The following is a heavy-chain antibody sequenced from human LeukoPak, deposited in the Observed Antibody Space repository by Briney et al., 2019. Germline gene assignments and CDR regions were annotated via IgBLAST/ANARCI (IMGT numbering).Heavy chain of an antibody. Sequence: GASVKVSCKASGYTFTSYALHWVRQAPGQRLEWMGWINAGNGNTKYSQNFQGRVTITRDTSASTAYMELSRLRSDDTAAYYCAREAPVDTAMVVLWGQGTLVTVSS. V-gene: IGHV1-3*01. CDR1: GYTFTSYA. CDR2: INAGNGNT. CDR3: AREAPVDTAMVVL. D-gene: IGHD5-18*01. J-gene: IGHJ4*02.